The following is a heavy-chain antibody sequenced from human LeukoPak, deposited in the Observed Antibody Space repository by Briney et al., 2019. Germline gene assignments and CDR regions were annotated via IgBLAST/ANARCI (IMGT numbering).Heavy chain of an antibody. CDR3: ARDSGRYYDY. CDR1: GLTFSDHY. D-gene: IGHD1-26*01. Sequence: GGSLRLSCAASGLTFSDHYMDWVRRAPGQGLEWVGRSRNKANSYTTEYAASVKGRFTISRDESKNSLYLQMNSLKTEDTAVYYCARDSGRYYDYWGQGTLVTVSS. J-gene: IGHJ4*02. V-gene: IGHV3-72*01. CDR2: SRNKANSYTT.